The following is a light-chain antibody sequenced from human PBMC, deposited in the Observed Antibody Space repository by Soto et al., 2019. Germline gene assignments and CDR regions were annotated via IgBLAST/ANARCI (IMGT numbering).Light chain of an antibody. J-gene: IGLJ1*01. V-gene: IGLV2-8*01. CDR1: NNDIGVYDF. CDR3: KSYAGSNTYV. Sequence: QSALTQPPSASGSPGQSVTISGTGTNNDIGVYDFVSWYQHHPGKAPRLIIYEVVQRPSGVPDRFSGSKSGNTASLTVSGLQSADEGDYFCKSYAGSNTYVFGSGTKLTVL. CDR2: EVV.